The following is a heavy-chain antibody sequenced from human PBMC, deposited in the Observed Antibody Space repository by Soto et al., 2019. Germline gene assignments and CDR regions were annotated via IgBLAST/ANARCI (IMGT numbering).Heavy chain of an antibody. CDR2: IKQDGSEK. CDR1: GFTFSSYW. D-gene: IGHD3-10*01. V-gene: IGHV3-7*03. J-gene: IGHJ5*02. CDR3: ARVLNPVGRFGELLHDIQGYNWFDP. Sequence: EVQLVESGGGLVQPGGSLRLSCAASGFTFSSYWMSWVRQAPGKGLEWVANIKQDGSEKYYVDSVKGRFTISRDNAKNSLYLQMNSLRAEDTAVYYCARVLNPVGRFGELLHDIQGYNWFDPWGQGTLVTVSS.